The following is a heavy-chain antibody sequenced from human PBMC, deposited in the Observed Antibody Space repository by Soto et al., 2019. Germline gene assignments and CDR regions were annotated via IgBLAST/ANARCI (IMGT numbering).Heavy chain of an antibody. CDR2: ITPFSGDV. CDR3: ACGGAGSGPFTSELPDH. Sequence: QMQLGQSGAEVKKTGSSVTVSCKALGNTFTYRYLHWVRQAPGQALEWMGWITPFSGDVHYAQKFQERVTITRDRSINTAYMQMSSLRSEDTAMYFCACGGAGSGPFTSELPDHWGQGTLVTVSS. D-gene: IGHD3-16*01. V-gene: IGHV1-45*02. CDR1: GNTFTYRY. J-gene: IGHJ4*02.